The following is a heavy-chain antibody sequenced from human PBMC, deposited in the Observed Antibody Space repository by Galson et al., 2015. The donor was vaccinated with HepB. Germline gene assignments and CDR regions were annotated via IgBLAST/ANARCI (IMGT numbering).Heavy chain of an antibody. CDR2: ISYDGSNK. CDR3: AKDSSGDSSGWYQDYYYYGMDV. V-gene: IGHV3-30*18. Sequence: SLRLSCAASGFTFSSYGMHWVRQAPGKGLEWVAVISYDGSNKYYADSVKGRFTISRDNSKNTLYLQMNSLRAEDTAVYYCAKDSSGDSSGWYQDYYYYGMDVWGQGTTVTVSS. D-gene: IGHD6-19*01. J-gene: IGHJ6*02. CDR1: GFTFSSYG.